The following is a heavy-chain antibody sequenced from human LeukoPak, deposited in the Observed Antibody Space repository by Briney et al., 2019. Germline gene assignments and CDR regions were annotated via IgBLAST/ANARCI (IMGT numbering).Heavy chain of an antibody. Sequence: PGGSLRLPCAASGFTFSSYAMSWVRQAPGKGLEWVSAISGSGGSTYYADSVKSRFTISRDNSKNTLYLQMNSLRAEDTAVYYCAKDRTTVTTLIDYWGQGTLVTVSS. J-gene: IGHJ4*02. D-gene: IGHD4-17*01. CDR1: GFTFSSYA. CDR2: ISGSGGST. CDR3: AKDRTTVTTLIDY. V-gene: IGHV3-23*01.